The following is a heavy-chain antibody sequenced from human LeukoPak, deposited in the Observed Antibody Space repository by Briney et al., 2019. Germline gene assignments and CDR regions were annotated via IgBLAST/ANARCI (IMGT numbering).Heavy chain of an antibody. CDR1: GFTVSSNY. CDR2: IYSGGST. D-gene: IGHD3-10*01. Sequence: GGSLRLSCAASGFTVSSNYMSWVRQAPGKGLEWVSVIYSGGSTYYADSVKGGFTISRDNSKNTLYLQMNSLRAEDTAVYYCARDRMVRGVTQYYFDYWGQGTLVTVSS. CDR3: ARDRMVRGVTQYYFDY. J-gene: IGHJ4*02. V-gene: IGHV3-66*01.